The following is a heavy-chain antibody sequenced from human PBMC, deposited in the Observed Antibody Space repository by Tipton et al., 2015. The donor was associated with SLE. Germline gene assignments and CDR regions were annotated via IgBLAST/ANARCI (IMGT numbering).Heavy chain of an antibody. J-gene: IGHJ2*01. D-gene: IGHD1-14*01. CDR3: AAQPVAGLWYFDL. CDR2: IYYSGST. V-gene: IGHV4-59*01. CDR1: GGSISSYY. Sequence: GSLRLSCTVSGGSISSYYWSWIRQPPGKGLEWIGYIYYSGSTNYNPSLKSRVTISVDTSKNQFSLKLSSVTAADTAVYYCAAQPVAGLWYFDLWGRGTLVTASS.